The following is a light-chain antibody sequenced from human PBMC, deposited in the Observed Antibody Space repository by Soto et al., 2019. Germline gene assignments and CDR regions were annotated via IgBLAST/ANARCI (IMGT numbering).Light chain of an antibody. J-gene: IGKJ2*01. V-gene: IGKV3-20*01. CDR2: GAS. Sequence: EIVLTQSPGTLSLSPGERATLSCRASQSVSSSYLAWYQQKPGQAPRLLIHGASSRATGIPDRFSGSGSGTDFTLTISRLEPEDFAVYYCQQYGRSRYTFGQGTKLEIK. CDR3: QQYGRSRYT. CDR1: QSVSSSY.